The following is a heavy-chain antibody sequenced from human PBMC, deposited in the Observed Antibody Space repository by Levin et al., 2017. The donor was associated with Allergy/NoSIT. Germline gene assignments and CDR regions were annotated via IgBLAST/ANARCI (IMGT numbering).Heavy chain of an antibody. CDR2: IRNKAATYST. V-gene: IGHV3-72*01. CDR3: VRGQRFTGDSVNFDY. Sequence: PGGSLRLSCTASGFIFSDHYMDWVRQAPGQGLEWVARIRNKAATYSTVYAASVKVRFSISRDDSKNSLYLQMNSLKVEDSAVYYSVRGQRFTGDSVNFDYWGQGPLVTVSS. J-gene: IGHJ4*02. D-gene: IGHD4-17*01. CDR1: GFIFSDHY.